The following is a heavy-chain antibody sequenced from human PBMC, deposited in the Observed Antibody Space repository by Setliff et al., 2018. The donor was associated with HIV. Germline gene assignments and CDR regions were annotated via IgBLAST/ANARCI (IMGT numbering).Heavy chain of an antibody. D-gene: IGHD3-22*01. V-gene: IGHV4-39*01. J-gene: IGHJ5*02. Sequence: PSETLSLTCSVSGGSIDNNKYYWTWIRQPPGKGLEWTGSIYHTGRTYYNRSLESRLTISIDTSTNQFSLKLTSVTAADTAMYYCASRIYYYDESRVLREEGFVPWGQGTLVTVSS. CDR3: ASRIYYYDESRVLREEGFVP. CDR2: IYHTGRT. CDR1: GGSIDNNKYY.